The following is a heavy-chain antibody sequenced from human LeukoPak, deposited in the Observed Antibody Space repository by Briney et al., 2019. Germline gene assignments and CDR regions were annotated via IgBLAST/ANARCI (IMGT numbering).Heavy chain of an antibody. D-gene: IGHD6-13*01. V-gene: IGHV3-48*04. CDR1: GFTFSSYS. CDR3: AREGATAGSGYYFDY. Sequence: GGSLRLSCAASGFTFSSYSMNWVRQAPGKGLEWVSYISSSSSTIYYADSVKGRFTISRDNAKNSLYLQMNSLRAEDTAVYYCAREGATAGSGYYFDYWGQGSLVTVSS. CDR2: ISSSSSTI. J-gene: IGHJ4*02.